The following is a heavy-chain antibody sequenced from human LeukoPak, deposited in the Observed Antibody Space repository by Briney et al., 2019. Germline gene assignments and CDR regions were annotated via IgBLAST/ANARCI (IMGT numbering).Heavy chain of an antibody. CDR1: GDTFTSYA. D-gene: IGHD1-26*01. Sequence: EASVKVSCKASGDTFTSYAMHWVRQAPGQRLEWMGWINAGNGNTKYSQKFQGRVTITRDTSASTAYMELSSLRSEDTAVYYCARDYSGSYYRNTFDYWGQGTLVTVSS. CDR2: INAGNGNT. CDR3: ARDYSGSYYRNTFDY. V-gene: IGHV1-3*01. J-gene: IGHJ4*02.